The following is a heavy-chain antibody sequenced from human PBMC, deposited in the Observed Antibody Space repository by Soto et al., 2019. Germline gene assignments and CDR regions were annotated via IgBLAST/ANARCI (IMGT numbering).Heavy chain of an antibody. Sequence: QVQLVESGGGVVQPGRSLRLSCAASGFTFSSYAMHWVRQAPGKGLEWVAVISYDGSNKYYADSVKGRFTISRDNSKNTLYLQMNSLRAEDTAVYYCARDHLYSGSYCFDYWGQGTLVTVSS. D-gene: IGHD1-26*01. CDR3: ARDHLYSGSYCFDY. V-gene: IGHV3-30-3*01. J-gene: IGHJ4*02. CDR1: GFTFSSYA. CDR2: ISYDGSNK.